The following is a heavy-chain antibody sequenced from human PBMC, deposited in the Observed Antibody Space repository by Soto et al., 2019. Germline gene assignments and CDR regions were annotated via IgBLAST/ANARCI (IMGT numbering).Heavy chain of an antibody. Sequence: QVQLVQSGAEVKKPGASVKVSCKASGYTFTSYGISWVRQAPGQGLEWMGWISAYNGNTNYAQKLHGRVTMTTDTSTSTAYMELRSLRSDDTAVYYCAREVGEGDYGDYVSWFDPWGQGTLVTVSS. V-gene: IGHV1-18*01. D-gene: IGHD4-17*01. CDR3: AREVGEGDYGDYVSWFDP. J-gene: IGHJ5*02. CDR1: GYTFTSYG. CDR2: ISAYNGNT.